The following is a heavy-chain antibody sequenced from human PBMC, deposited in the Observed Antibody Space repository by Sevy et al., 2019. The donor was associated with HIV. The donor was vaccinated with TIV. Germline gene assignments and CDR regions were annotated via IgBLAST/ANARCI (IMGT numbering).Heavy chain of an antibody. CDR3: AKGADTAMVIINYYYYYGMDV. J-gene: IGHJ6*02. V-gene: IGHV3-23*01. CDR1: GFTFSSYA. D-gene: IGHD5-18*01. CDR2: ISGSGGST. Sequence: GGSLRLSCAASGFTFSSYAMSWVRQAPGKGLEWVSAISGSGGSTYYADSVKGRFTISRDNSKNRLYLQMNSLRAEDTAVYYCAKGADTAMVIINYYYYYGMDVWGQGTTVTVSS.